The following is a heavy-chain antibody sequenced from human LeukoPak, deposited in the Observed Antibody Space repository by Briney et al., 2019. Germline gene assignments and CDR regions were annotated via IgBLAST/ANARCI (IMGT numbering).Heavy chain of an antibody. CDR1: GYTFTNYG. V-gene: IGHV1-18*01. Sequence: ASVKVSCKASGYTFTNYGISWVRQAPGQGLEWMGWISAYNGNTNYAQKLQGRVTMTTDTSTSTAYMELRSLRSDDTAVYYCARDTDTGNYYGSGSYYSPPGYWGQGTLVTVSS. D-gene: IGHD3-10*01. CDR3: ARDTDTGNYYGSGSYYSPPGY. CDR2: ISAYNGNT. J-gene: IGHJ4*02.